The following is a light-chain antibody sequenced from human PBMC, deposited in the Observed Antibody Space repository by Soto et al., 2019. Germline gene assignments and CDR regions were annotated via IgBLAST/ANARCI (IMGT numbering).Light chain of an antibody. CDR2: GAS. J-gene: IGKJ5*01. CDR1: QGVGTK. Sequence: EIVMTQSPATLSVSPGERATLSCRASQGVGTKLAWYQQKPGQAPSLLIHGASARATGIPGRFSGSGSGTDFTLTISRLEPEDFAVYYCQQYGSSPPWTFGQGTRLE. CDR3: QQYGSSPPWT. V-gene: IGKV3-20*01.